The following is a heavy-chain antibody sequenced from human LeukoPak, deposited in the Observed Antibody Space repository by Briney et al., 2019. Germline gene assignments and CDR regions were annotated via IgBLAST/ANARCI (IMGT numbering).Heavy chain of an antibody. CDR2: IYHSGST. D-gene: IGHD5-12*01. J-gene: IGHJ6*03. CDR3: ARVAEYSGYDYYYYMDV. CDR1: GHSISSVYY. V-gene: IGHV4-38-2*01. Sequence: SETLSLTCAVSGHSISSVYYWGWIRQPPGKGLEWIGSIYHSGSTYYNPSLKSRVTISVDTSKNQFSLKLSSVTAADTAVYYCARVAEYSGYDYYYYMDVWGKGTAVTVSS.